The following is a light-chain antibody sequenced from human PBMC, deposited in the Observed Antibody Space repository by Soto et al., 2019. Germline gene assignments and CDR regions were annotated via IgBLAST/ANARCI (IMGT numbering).Light chain of an antibody. CDR1: ESVSSN. CDR2: NAS. J-gene: IGKJ1*01. V-gene: IGKV3-20*01. CDR3: QQYGNSRGT. Sequence: EIVMTQSPVTLSMSPGERATLSCRAGESVSSNLAWYQQKPGQAPRLLIYNASSRATGIPDRFSGSGSGTDFTLTISRLEPEDFAVYYCQQYGNSRGTFGQGTKVDIK.